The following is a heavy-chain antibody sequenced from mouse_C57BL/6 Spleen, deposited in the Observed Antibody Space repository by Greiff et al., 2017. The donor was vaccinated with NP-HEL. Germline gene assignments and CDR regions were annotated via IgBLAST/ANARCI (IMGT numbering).Heavy chain of an antibody. V-gene: IGHV1-64*01. D-gene: IGHD2-5*01. J-gene: IGHJ4*01. CDR1: GYTFTSYW. CDR2: IHPNSGST. CDR3: ARRYSNYYAMDY. Sequence: QVQLQQPGAELVKPGASVKLSCKASGYTFTSYWMPWVKQRPGQGLEWIGMIHPNSGSTNYNEKFKSKATLTVDKSSSTAYMQLSRLTSEDSAVYYGARRYSNYYAMDYWGQGTSVTVSS.